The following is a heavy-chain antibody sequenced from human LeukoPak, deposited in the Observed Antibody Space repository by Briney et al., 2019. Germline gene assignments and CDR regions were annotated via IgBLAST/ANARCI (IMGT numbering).Heavy chain of an antibody. CDR2: ISASGGST. J-gene: IGHJ4*02. CDR1: GFTFSSYA. V-gene: IGHV3-23*01. Sequence: GGSLRLSCAASGFTFSSYAMSWVRQAPGKGLEWVSGISASGGSTSYADSVRGRFTISRDNSKNTLYVQMNSLRDEDTAVYYCAKGSGRGSSSALDYWGQGTLVTVSS. CDR3: AKGSGRGSSSALDY. D-gene: IGHD5-18*01.